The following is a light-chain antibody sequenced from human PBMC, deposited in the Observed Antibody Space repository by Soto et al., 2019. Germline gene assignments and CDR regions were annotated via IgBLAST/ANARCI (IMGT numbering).Light chain of an antibody. CDR1: QSVGSSY. V-gene: IGKV3-20*01. CDR3: QHYGTSLYT. Sequence: VLTQSPGTLSLSPGERATLSCRASQSVGSSYLAWYQLKRGQAPRLLIYGASSRATGITARGSGSGSGTDFTLTISRLEPEDFAVYYCQHYGTSLYTFGQGTKLEIK. J-gene: IGKJ2*01. CDR2: GAS.